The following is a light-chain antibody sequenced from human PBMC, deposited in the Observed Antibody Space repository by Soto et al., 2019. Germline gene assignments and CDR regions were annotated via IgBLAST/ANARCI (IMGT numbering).Light chain of an antibody. J-gene: IGKJ4*01. CDR1: QSLSGSF. V-gene: IGKV3-20*01. Sequence: EIVLTQSPGTLSLSPGERAILSCRASQSLSGSFLAWYQQKPGQAPRLLIYSSSNRATGIPDRFSGSGSGTDFTLTISRLEPADFAVYYCQQYGRSPLTFGGGTKVEIK. CDR2: SSS. CDR3: QQYGRSPLT.